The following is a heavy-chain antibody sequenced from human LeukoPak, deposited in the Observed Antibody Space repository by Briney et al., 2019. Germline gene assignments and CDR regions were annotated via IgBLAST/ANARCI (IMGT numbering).Heavy chain of an antibody. D-gene: IGHD2-2*01. CDR1: GYTFTGYY. CDR3: ARSPYCSSTSCYYWFDP. V-gene: IGHV1-2*04. CDR2: INPNSGGT. Sequence: ASVKVSCKASGYTFTGYYMHWVRQAPGQGLEWMGWINPNSGGTNYAQKFQGWVTMTRDTCISTAYMELSRLRSDDTAVYYCARSPYCSSTSCYYWFDPWGQGTLVTVSS. J-gene: IGHJ5*02.